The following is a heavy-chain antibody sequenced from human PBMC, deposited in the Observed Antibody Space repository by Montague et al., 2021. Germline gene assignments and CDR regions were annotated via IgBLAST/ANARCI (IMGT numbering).Heavy chain of an antibody. V-gene: IGHV3-23*01. J-gene: IGHJ6*03. CDR3: AKDHFSGGSYGGSGDMDV. CDR1: GFTLSSYA. CDR2: IGASGANT. Sequence: SLRLSCAASGFTLSSYAMGWVRQAPGKGLEWASAIGASGANTYYAESVKGRFTISRDISENTLYLQMNSLGAEDTALYYCAKDHFSGGSYGGSGDMDVWGKGTTVTVSS. D-gene: IGHD2-15*01.